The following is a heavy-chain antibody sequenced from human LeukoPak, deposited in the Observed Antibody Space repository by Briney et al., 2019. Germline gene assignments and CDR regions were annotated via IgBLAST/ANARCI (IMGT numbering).Heavy chain of an antibody. V-gene: IGHV1-46*01. CDR3: ARGCSSSSIYYFYMDV. CDR2: MNPSGGSS. J-gene: IGHJ6*03. CDR1: GYTFTSYA. Sequence: ASVKVSCKASGYTFTSYAMNWVRQAPGQGLEWMGIMNPSGGSSSNAQKFQSRVTMTKDKSTSTVYMELSSLRSEDTAVYYCARGCSSSSIYYFYMDVWGKGTTVTVSS. D-gene: IGHD6-6*01.